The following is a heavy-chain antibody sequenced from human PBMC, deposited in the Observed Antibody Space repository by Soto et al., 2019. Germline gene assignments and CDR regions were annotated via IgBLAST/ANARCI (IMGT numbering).Heavy chain of an antibody. J-gene: IGHJ6*02. V-gene: IGHV1-18*01. D-gene: IGHD3-9*01. CDR2: ISAYNGNT. CDR3: ARDRPFYDILTGFYYYSGMDV. CDR1: GYTFTSYG. Sequence: ASVKVSCKASGYTFTSYGISWVRQAPGQGLEWMGWISAYNGNTNYAQKLQGRVTMTTDTSTSTAYMELRSLRSDDTAVYYCARDRPFYDILTGFYYYSGMDVWGQGPRVTVSS.